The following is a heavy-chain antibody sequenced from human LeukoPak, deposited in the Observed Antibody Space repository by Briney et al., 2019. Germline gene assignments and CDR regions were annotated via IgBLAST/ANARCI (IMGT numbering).Heavy chain of an antibody. D-gene: IGHD4-17*01. CDR3: ARGSRAVTTSSNIHPYYFDY. CDR1: GGSINSLY. Sequence: SETLSLTCTVSGGSINSLYWNWIRQLPGKGLEWIGYIHYSGITNYNPSFNSRVTISLDTSKNQFSLKLTSVTAADMAVYYCARGSRAVTTSSNIHPYYFDYWGQGTLVTVPS. CDR2: IHYSGIT. J-gene: IGHJ4*02. V-gene: IGHV4-59*01.